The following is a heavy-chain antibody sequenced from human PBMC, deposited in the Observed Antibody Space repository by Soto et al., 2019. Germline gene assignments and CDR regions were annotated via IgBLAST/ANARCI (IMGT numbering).Heavy chain of an antibody. CDR1: GGSISSYY. CDR2: IYTSGST. D-gene: IGHD3-3*01. CDR3: AREGAHYDFWSGYYRFDY. Sequence: LSLTCTVSGGSISSYYWSWIRQPAGKGLEWIGRIYTSGSTNYNPSLKSRVTMSVDTSKNQFSLKLSSVTAADTAVYYCAREGAHYDFWSGYYRFDYWGQGTLVTVSS. V-gene: IGHV4-4*07. J-gene: IGHJ4*02.